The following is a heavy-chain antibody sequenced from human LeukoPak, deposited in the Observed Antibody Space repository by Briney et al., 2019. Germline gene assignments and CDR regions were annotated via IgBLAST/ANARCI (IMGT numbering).Heavy chain of an antibody. V-gene: IGHV3-7*03. CDR2: IKQDGSEK. CDR1: GFTFSSYW. D-gene: IGHD1-1*01. CDR3: ARAILEGAFDI. J-gene: IGHJ3*02. Sequence: GGPLRLSCAASGFTFSSYWMSWVRQAPGKGLEWVANIKQDGSEKYYVDSVKGRFTISRDNAKNSLYLQMNSLRSEDTAVYYCARAILEGAFDIWGQGTMVTVSS.